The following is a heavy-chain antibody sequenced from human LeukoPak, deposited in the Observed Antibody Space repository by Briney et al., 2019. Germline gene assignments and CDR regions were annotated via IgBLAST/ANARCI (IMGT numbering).Heavy chain of an antibody. D-gene: IGHD3-9*01. CDR1: GGSISSGDYY. CDR2: IYYSGST. CDR3: XXNFVAIGGYYFDY. V-gene: IGHV4-30-4*01. J-gene: IGHJ4*02. Sequence: SETLSLTCTVSGGSISSGDYYWSWIRQPPGKGLEWIGYIYYSGSTYYNPSLKSRVTISVDTSKNQFSLKLSSVTAADTAVYXXXXNFVAIGGYYFDYWGQGTLVTVSS.